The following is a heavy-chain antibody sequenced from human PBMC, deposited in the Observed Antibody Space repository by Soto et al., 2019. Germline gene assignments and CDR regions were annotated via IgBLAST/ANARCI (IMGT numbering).Heavy chain of an antibody. CDR1: GFTFDDYT. CDR3: AKDNLGIDCSGGSSYYYYYGIDV. Sequence: QPGGSLRLSCAASGFTFDDYTMHWVRQAPGKGLEWVSLISWDGGSTYYADSVKGRFTISRDNSKNSLYLQMNSLRTEDTALYYCAKDNLGIDCSGGSSYYYYYGIDVWGLRNTVTISS. D-gene: IGHD2-15*01. J-gene: IGHJ6*02. V-gene: IGHV3-43*01. CDR2: ISWDGGST.